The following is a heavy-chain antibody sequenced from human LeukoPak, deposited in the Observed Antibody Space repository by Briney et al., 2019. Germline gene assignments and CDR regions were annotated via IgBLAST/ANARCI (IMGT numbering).Heavy chain of an antibody. J-gene: IGHJ4*02. Sequence: GGSLRLSCVASGFSFSSHAMSWVRQAPGEGLQWVSTISDTGKTTFYTDSVRGRFSISRDDSKNTLFLQMGGLGADDTAVYYCARGLMMAVAGRGEFHYWGQGTLVTVSS. CDR2: ISDTGKTT. CDR3: ARGLMMAVAGRGEFHY. CDR1: GFSFSSHA. V-gene: IGHV3-23*01. D-gene: IGHD6-13*01.